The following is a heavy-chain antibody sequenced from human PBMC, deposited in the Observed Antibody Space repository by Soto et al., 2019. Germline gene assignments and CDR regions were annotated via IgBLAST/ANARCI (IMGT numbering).Heavy chain of an antibody. V-gene: IGHV3-66*01. CDR3: ARTLFDWLFYFDY. Sequence: GGSLRLSCAASGFTVSSNYMSWVRQAPGKGLEWVSVIYSGGSTYYADSVKGRFTISRDNSKNTLYLQMNSLSAEDTAVYYCARTLFDWLFYFDYWGQGTLVTVSS. CDR1: GFTVSSNY. J-gene: IGHJ4*02. D-gene: IGHD3-9*01. CDR2: IYSGGST.